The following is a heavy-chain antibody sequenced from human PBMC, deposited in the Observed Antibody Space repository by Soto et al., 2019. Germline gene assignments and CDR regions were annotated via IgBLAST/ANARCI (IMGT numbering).Heavy chain of an antibody. J-gene: IGHJ4*02. CDR2: IYPGDSDT. CDR1: GYTFSSYC. D-gene: IGHD1-20*01. CDR3: ARHITGGFDY. Sequence: GGSLKLSCTASGYTFSSYCIAWVRQTPGKGLEWVAIIYPGDSDTRYSPSFQGQVTISADKSISTAYLQWRGLKASDTAMYYCARHITGGFDYWGQGTLVTVSS. V-gene: IGHV5-51*01.